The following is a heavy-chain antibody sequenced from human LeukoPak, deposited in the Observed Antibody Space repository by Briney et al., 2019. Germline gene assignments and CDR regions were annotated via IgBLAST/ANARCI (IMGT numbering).Heavy chain of an antibody. Sequence: PGGSLRLSCAASGFTFSSYATSWVRQAPGEWLEWVSAISGSGGSTYYADSVKGRFIITRNNSKNTLYLQMNSLRAEDTAVYYCTKGMEYYYGSGSYPDIWGQGTMVTASS. D-gene: IGHD3-10*01. CDR1: GFTFSSYA. V-gene: IGHV3-23*01. J-gene: IGHJ3*02. CDR2: ISGSGGST. CDR3: TKGMEYYYGSGSYPDI.